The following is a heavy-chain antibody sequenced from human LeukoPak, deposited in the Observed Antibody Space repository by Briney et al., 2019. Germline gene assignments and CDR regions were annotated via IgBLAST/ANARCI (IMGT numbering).Heavy chain of an antibody. CDR2: ISGSGGST. CDR1: GFTFSSYA. V-gene: IGHV3-23*01. J-gene: IGHJ4*02. Sequence: GGSLRLSCAASGFTFSSYAMSWVRQAPGKGLEWVSAISGSGGSTYYADSVKGRFTISRDNSKNTLYLQMNSLRAEDTAVYYRAKRYYDFWSGYYHHSDYWGQGTLVTVTS. CDR3: AKRYYDFWSGYYHHSDY. D-gene: IGHD3-3*01.